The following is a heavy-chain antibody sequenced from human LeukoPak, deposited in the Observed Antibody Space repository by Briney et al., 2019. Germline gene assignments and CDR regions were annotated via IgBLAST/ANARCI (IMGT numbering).Heavy chain of an antibody. CDR3: ATSRGSWPDYFDY. Sequence: GGSLRLSCAASGLTFSSYAMNWVRQAPGKGLDWVSYISTSGSTIYYADSVKGRFTISRDNAKNSLYLQMNSLRAEGTAVYYCATSRGSWPDYFDYWGQGTLVAVSS. CDR2: ISTSGSTI. J-gene: IGHJ4*02. D-gene: IGHD6-13*01. CDR1: GLTFSSYA. V-gene: IGHV3-48*03.